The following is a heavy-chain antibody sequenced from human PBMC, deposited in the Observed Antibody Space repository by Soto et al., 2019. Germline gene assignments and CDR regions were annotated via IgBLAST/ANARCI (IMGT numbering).Heavy chain of an antibody. CDR1: GFTFSSYS. CDR2: ISSSSSYI. J-gene: IGHJ4*02. CDR3: AREETTAMVTHEDY. V-gene: IGHV3-21*01. Sequence: GGSLRLSCAASGFTFSSYSMNWVRQAPGKGLEWVSSISSSSSYIYYADSVKGRFTISRDNAKNSLYLKMNSLRAEDTAVYYCAREETTAMVTHEDYWGQGTLVTVSS. D-gene: IGHD5-18*01.